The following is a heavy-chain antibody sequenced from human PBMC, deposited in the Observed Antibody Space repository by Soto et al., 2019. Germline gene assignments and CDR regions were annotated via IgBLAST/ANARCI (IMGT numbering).Heavy chain of an antibody. CDR3: ARDRLYCSGGSCYEYFQH. D-gene: IGHD2-15*01. J-gene: IGHJ1*01. CDR1: GFTFSSYS. V-gene: IGHV3-48*01. CDR2: ISSSSSTI. Sequence: PGGSLRLSCAASGFTFSSYSMNWVRQAPGKGLEWVSYISSSSSTIYYADSVKGRFTISRDNAKNSLYLQMNSLRAEDTAVYYCARDRLYCSGGSCYEYFQHWGQGTLVTVSS.